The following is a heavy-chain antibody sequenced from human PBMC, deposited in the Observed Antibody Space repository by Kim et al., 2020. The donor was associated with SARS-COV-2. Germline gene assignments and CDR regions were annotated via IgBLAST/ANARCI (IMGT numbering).Heavy chain of an antibody. J-gene: IGHJ4*02. V-gene: IGHV4-59*01. Sequence: LKSRVTISVDTSKNQFSLKLSSVTAADTAVYYCASLSAGRYYDSRKTFDYWGQGTLVTVSS. D-gene: IGHD3-22*01. CDR3: ASLSAGRYYDSRKTFDY.